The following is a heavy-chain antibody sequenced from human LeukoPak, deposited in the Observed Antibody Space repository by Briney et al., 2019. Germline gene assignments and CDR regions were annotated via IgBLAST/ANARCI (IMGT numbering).Heavy chain of an antibody. CDR2: IWSDGSKS. Sequence: GGSLRLSCAASGFIYSHYGMHWVRQAPGKGLEWVAVIWSDGSKSIYAGSVKGRLTISRDNSQNTLFLRMNSLGAEDTAMYYCARDAQRGFDYSNSLEYWGHGTLVTVSS. CDR3: ARDAQRGFDYSNSLEY. D-gene: IGHD4-11*01. J-gene: IGHJ4*01. CDR1: GFIYSHYG. V-gene: IGHV3-33*01.